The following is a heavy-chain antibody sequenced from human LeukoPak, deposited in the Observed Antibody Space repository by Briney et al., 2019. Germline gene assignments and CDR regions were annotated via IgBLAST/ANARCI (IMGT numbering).Heavy chain of an antibody. J-gene: IGHJ6*03. CDR2: IYTSGST. D-gene: IGHD1-1*01. CDR3: ARTTGTTSYYYYYMDV. Sequence: SETLSLTCTVSGGSISSYYWSWIRQPAGKGLEWIGRIYTSGSTNYNPSLKSRVIMSVDTSKNQFSLKLSSVTAADTAVYYCARTTGTTSYYYYYMDVWGKGTTVTVSS. V-gene: IGHV4-4*07. CDR1: GGSISSYY.